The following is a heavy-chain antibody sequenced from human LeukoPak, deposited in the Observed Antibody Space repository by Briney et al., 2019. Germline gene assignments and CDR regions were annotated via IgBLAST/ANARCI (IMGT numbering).Heavy chain of an antibody. CDR3: ARQGGIAAAGDYFDY. CDR2: IYYSGTT. Sequence: PSETLSLTCTVSGGSISSYYWSWIRQPPGKGLEWIGYIYYSGTTNYNPSLKSRVTISVDTSKNQFSLKLSSVTAADTAVYYCARQGGIAAAGDYFDYWGQGTLVTVSS. V-gene: IGHV4-59*08. J-gene: IGHJ4*02. CDR1: GGSISSYY. D-gene: IGHD6-13*01.